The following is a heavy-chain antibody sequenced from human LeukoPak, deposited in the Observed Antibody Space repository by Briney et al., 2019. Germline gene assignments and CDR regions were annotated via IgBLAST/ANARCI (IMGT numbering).Heavy chain of an antibody. CDR3: ARTGKVGAADY. V-gene: IGHV4-39*01. CDR1: GGSISTSYYN. Sequence: SETLSLTCTVSGGSISTSYYNWGCIRQPPGKGLEWIGSINYSGNTYYNPSLKSRVTISVDTSKNQFSLKLSSVTAADTAVYYCARTGKVGAADYWGQGTLVTVSS. CDR2: INYSGNT. D-gene: IGHD2-15*01. J-gene: IGHJ4*02.